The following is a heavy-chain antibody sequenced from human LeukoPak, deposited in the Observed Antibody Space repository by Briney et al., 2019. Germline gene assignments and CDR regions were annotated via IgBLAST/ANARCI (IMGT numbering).Heavy chain of an antibody. CDR1: GFTFSCYG. CDR3: ARAGLPADYCDY. CDR2: IWYDGSNK. J-gene: IGHJ4*02. V-gene: IGHV3-33*01. Sequence: PGGSLRLSCAASGFTFSCYGMHWVRQAPGKGLEWVAVIWYDGSNKYYADSVKGRFTISRDNSKNTLYLQMNSLRAEDTAVYCCARAGLPADYCDYWGQGTLVTVSS.